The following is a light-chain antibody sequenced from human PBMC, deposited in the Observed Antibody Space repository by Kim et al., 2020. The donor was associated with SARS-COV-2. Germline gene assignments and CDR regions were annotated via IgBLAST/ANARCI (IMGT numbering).Light chain of an antibody. CDR1: QSINNY. CDR3: QQTYNSPAT. J-gene: IGKJ2*01. Sequence: YAYVGDRVTIPCRATQSINNYINWYKQKSGKAPTLLIATALAGQGGGPSRFSGSGYGTDFTLTIGSLQPEDSATYYCQQTYNSPATFGQGTKLEI. CDR2: TAL. V-gene: IGKV1-39*01.